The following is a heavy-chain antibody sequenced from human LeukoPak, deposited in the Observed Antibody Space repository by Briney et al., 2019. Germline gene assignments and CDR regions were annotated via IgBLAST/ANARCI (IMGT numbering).Heavy chain of an antibody. CDR2: ISGSGGST. CDR3: AKDPSLAESSSRGWDY. D-gene: IGHD6-13*01. V-gene: IGHV3-23*01. J-gene: IGHJ4*02. CDR1: GFTVSSNY. Sequence: GGSLRLSCAASGFTVSSNYMSWVRQAPGKGLEWVSAISGSGGSTYYADSVKGRFTISRDNSKNTLYLQMNSLRAEDTAVYYCAKDPSLAESSSRGWDYWGQGTLVTVSS.